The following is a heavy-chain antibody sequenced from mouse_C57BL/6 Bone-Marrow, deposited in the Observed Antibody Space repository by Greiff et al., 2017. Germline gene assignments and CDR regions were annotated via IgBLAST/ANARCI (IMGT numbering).Heavy chain of an antibody. J-gene: IGHJ2*01. CDR3: TLPTTVVAGGY. Sequence: EVKVVESGGGLVQPGGSMKLSCVASGFTFSNYWMNWVRQSPEKGLEWVAQIRLKSDNYATHYAESVKGRFTISRDDSKSSVYLQMNNLRAEDTGIYYCTLPTTVVAGGYWGQGTTLTVSS. D-gene: IGHD1-1*01. V-gene: IGHV6-3*01. CDR2: IRLKSDNYAT. CDR1: GFTFSNYW.